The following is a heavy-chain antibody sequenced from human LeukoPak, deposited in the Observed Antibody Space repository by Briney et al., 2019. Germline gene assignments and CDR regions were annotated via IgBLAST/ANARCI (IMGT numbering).Heavy chain of an antibody. D-gene: IGHD5-12*01. Sequence: PGGSLRLPCEASGFTFSRHAMNWVRQAPEKGLEWVSGISGGSENTFYADSVKGRFTISRDNSRNTLYLQMYGLRADDTALYFCAKGPYSGYSTYFDPWGQGTRVTVSS. V-gene: IGHV3-23*01. J-gene: IGHJ5*02. CDR3: AKGPYSGYSTYFDP. CDR2: ISGGSENT. CDR1: GFTFSRHA.